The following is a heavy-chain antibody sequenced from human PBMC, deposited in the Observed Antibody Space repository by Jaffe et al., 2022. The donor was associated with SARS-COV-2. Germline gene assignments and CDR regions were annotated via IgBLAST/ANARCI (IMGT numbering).Heavy chain of an antibody. CDR1: GGSFSGYY. Sequence: QVQLQQWGAGLLKPSETLSLTCAVYGGSFSGYYWSWIRQPPGKGLEWIGEINHSGSTNYNPSLKSRVTISVDTSKNQFSLKLSSVTAADTAVYYCAGHLLRIAARSIDYWGQGTLVTVSS. D-gene: IGHD6-6*01. J-gene: IGHJ4*02. CDR2: INHSGST. V-gene: IGHV4-34*01. CDR3: AGHLLRIAARSIDY.